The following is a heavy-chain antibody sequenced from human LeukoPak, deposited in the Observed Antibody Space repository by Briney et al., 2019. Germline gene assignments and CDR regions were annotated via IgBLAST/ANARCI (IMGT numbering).Heavy chain of an antibody. J-gene: IGHJ5*02. V-gene: IGHV3-23*01. D-gene: IGHD1-1*01. CDR3: ISDLCGRDDQ. Sequence: PGGSLRLSCAASGLTFSGSAMSWVRQAPGKGLEWVSLISGSGNSTYYADSVKGRFSISRDNAKDTLYLQMSSLRDEDTAVYYCISDLCGRDDQWGRGTLVTVSS. CDR1: GLTFSGSA. CDR2: ISGSGNST.